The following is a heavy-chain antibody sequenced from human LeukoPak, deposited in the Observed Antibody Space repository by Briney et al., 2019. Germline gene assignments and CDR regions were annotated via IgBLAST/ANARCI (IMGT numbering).Heavy chain of an antibody. Sequence: SETLSLTRTVSGGSISSYYWSWIRQPAGKGLEWIGRIYTSGSITYNPSLKSRVSMSVDTSKNQFSLKLSSVTAADTAVYYCARDSGTTGEVKFDPWGQGTLVTVSS. CDR1: GGSISSYY. CDR2: IYTSGSI. V-gene: IGHV4-4*07. CDR3: ARDSGTTGEVKFDP. J-gene: IGHJ5*02. D-gene: IGHD3-10*01.